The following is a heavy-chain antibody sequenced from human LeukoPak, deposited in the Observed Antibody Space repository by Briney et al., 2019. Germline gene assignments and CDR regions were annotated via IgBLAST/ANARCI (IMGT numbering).Heavy chain of an antibody. J-gene: IGHJ5*02. V-gene: IGHV1-8*03. D-gene: IGHD6-6*01. CDR1: GYTFTSYD. Sequence: ASVKVSCKASGYTFTSYDINWVRQATGQGLEWMGWMNPNSGNTGYAQKFQGRVTITRNTSISTAYMELSSLRSEDTAVYYCARVRLVRTKRESNWFDPWGQGTLVTVSS. CDR2: MNPNSGNT. CDR3: ARVRLVRTKRESNWFDP.